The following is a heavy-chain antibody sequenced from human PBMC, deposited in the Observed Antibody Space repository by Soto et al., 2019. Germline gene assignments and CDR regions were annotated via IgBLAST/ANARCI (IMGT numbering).Heavy chain of an antibody. CDR3: AKENLYYDFWSGYLNYYYMDV. J-gene: IGHJ6*03. Sequence: GGSLRLSCAASGFTFSSYAMSWVRQAPGKGLEWVSAISGSGGSTYYADSVKGRFTISRDNSKNTLYLQMNSLRAEDTAVYYCAKENLYYDFWSGYLNYYYMDVWGKGTTVTVSS. CDR2: ISGSGGST. V-gene: IGHV3-23*01. CDR1: GFTFSSYA. D-gene: IGHD3-3*01.